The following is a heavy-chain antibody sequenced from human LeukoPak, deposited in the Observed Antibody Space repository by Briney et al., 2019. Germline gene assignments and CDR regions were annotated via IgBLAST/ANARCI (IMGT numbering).Heavy chain of an antibody. Sequence: GRSLRLSCAASGFIFSSYEMNWVRQAPGKGLEWVSYISSSGSTIYYADSVKGRFTMSRDNAKNSLYLQMNSLRDEDTAVYYCARDVGRSGWSYYFDYWGQGTLVTVSS. J-gene: IGHJ4*02. CDR2: ISSSGSTI. CDR3: ARDVGRSGWSYYFDY. V-gene: IGHV3-48*03. D-gene: IGHD6-19*01. CDR1: GFIFSSYE.